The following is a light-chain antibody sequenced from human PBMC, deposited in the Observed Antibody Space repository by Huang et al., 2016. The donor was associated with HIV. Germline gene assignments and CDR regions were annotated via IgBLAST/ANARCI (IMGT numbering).Light chain of an antibody. Sequence: DIQMTQSPSSLSASVGDRVTITCRASQSINSYLNWYQQKPEKAPKLLIYAASSLQSGVPSRFSGSGSGTDFTLTISSLQPEDFATHCCQQVYSTPWTFGQGTKVEIK. CDR2: AAS. CDR1: QSINSY. V-gene: IGKV1-39*01. J-gene: IGKJ1*01. CDR3: QQVYSTPWT.